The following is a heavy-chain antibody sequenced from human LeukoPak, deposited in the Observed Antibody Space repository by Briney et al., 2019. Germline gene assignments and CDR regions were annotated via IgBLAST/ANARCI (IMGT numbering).Heavy chain of an antibody. CDR3: AKDAFSSGWELFDY. V-gene: IGHV3-30*18. CDR2: ISYDGSDK. D-gene: IGHD6-19*01. J-gene: IGHJ4*02. CDR1: GFTFSSYG. Sequence: GGSLRLSCAASGFTFSSYGMHWVRQAPGKGLEWVGVISYDGSDKYYADSVKGRFTISRDNSKNTLYLQMNSLRAEDTAVYSCAKDAFSSGWELFDYWGQGTLVTVSS.